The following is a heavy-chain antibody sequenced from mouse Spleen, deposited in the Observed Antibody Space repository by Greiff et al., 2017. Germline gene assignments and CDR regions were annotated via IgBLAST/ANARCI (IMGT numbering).Heavy chain of an antibody. CDR3: ARERDLLWLRGPYYFDY. Sequence: QVQLQQPGAELVKPGASVKMSCKASGYTFTSYWITWVKQRPGQGLEWIGDIYPGSGSTNYNEKFKSKATLTVDTSSSTAYMQLSSLTSEDSAVYYCARERDLLWLRGPYYFDYWGQGTTLTVSS. CDR1: GYTFTSYW. V-gene: IGHV1-55*01. J-gene: IGHJ2*01. CDR2: IYPGSGST. D-gene: IGHD2-2*01.